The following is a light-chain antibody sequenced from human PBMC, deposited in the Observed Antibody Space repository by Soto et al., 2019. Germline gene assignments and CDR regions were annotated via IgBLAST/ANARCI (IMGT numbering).Light chain of an antibody. CDR3: QQYYGTPPA. J-gene: IGKJ2*01. CDR1: QSLLYSSNNKNY. CDR2: WAS. V-gene: IGKV4-1*01. Sequence: DIVMTQSPDSLAVSLGERATINCKSSQSLLYSSNNKNYLAWYQQKPGQPPKLLIYWASTRESGVPDRFSGSGSGTDFTLTIRSLQAEYVAVYYCQQYYGTPPAFGLGTKLEIK.